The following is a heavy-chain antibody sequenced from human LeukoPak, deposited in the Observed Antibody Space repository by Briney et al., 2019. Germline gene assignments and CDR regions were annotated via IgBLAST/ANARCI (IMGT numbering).Heavy chain of an antibody. J-gene: IGHJ4*02. D-gene: IGHD2-2*01. CDR1: GFTFSDYA. CDR2: ISGSGGST. V-gene: IGHV3-23*01. Sequence: GGSLRLSSAASGFTFSDYAMSWVRQAPGKGLEWVSAISGSGGSTYYTDSVKGRFTISKDNSKNTLFLQMNSLRAEDTAVYYCAKEGCTSTTCYSNCWGQGTLVTVSS. CDR3: AKEGCTSTTCYSNC.